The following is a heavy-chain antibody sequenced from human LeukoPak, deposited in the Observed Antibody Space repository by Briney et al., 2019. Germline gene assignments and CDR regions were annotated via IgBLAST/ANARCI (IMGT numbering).Heavy chain of an antibody. Sequence: PGGSLRLSCAASGFTSSNYNINWVRQAPGKGLEWVSSISSSGSYIYYADSVKGRFTISRDNAKNSMFLQMNSLRAEDTAVYYCAGALRSGSSGSGDLYYYYGLDVWGQGTTVIVSS. CDR3: AGALRSGSSGSGDLYYYYGLDV. D-gene: IGHD3-10*01. V-gene: IGHV3-21*01. J-gene: IGHJ6*02. CDR1: GFTSSNYN. CDR2: ISSSGSYI.